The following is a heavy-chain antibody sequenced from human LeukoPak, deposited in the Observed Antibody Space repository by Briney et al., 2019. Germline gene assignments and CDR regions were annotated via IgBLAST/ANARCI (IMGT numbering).Heavy chain of an antibody. Sequence: PGGSLRLSCAASGVTFSSYAMSWVRQAPGKGLEWVSAISGSGGSTYYADSVKGRFTISRDNSKNTLYLQMNSLRAEDTAVYYCAKMRSSGYFTDFDYWGQGTLVTVSS. CDR2: ISGSGGST. D-gene: IGHD3-22*01. CDR3: AKMRSSGYFTDFDY. J-gene: IGHJ4*02. V-gene: IGHV3-23*01. CDR1: GVTFSSYA.